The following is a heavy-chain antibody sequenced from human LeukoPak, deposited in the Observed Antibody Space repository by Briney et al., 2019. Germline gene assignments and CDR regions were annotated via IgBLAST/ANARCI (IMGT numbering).Heavy chain of an antibody. J-gene: IGHJ4*02. CDR3: ARHGSGYDFGNLFDY. D-gene: IGHD5-12*01. Sequence: GESLKISCKGSGYSFTTYWIGWVRQMPGKGLECMGIIYPGDSDTRYSPSFQGQVTISADKSISTAYLQWSSLKASDTAMYYCARHGSGYDFGNLFDYWGQGTLVTVSS. CDR1: GYSFTTYW. CDR2: IYPGDSDT. V-gene: IGHV5-51*01.